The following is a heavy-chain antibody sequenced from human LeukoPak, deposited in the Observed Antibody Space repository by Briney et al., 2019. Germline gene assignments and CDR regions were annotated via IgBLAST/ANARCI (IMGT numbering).Heavy chain of an antibody. CDR1: GFTFSSYA. V-gene: IGHV3-23*01. CDR3: ARDPKFYDFWGGYYISSEYNWFDP. Sequence: GGSLRLSCAASGFTFSSYAMSWVRQAPGKGLEWVSAISGSGGSTYYADSVKGRFTISRDNAKNSLYLQMNSLRAEDTAVYYCARDPKFYDFWGGYYISSEYNWFDPWGQGTLVTVSS. D-gene: IGHD3-3*01. J-gene: IGHJ5*02. CDR2: ISGSGGST.